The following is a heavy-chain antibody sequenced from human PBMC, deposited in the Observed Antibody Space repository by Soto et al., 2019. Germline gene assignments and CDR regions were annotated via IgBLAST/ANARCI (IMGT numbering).Heavy chain of an antibody. D-gene: IGHD6-6*01. Sequence: QLQLQESGSGLVKPSQTLSLTCAVSGGSISSGGYSWSWIRQPPGKGLEWIGNIYHSGSTYYNPSLKGRVSISVDRSKTQFSLRLSSVTAADTAVYYCAGGIAARPLGYWGQGTLVTVSS. CDR2: IYHSGST. V-gene: IGHV4-30-2*01. CDR3: AGGIAARPLGY. J-gene: IGHJ4*02. CDR1: GGSISSGGYS.